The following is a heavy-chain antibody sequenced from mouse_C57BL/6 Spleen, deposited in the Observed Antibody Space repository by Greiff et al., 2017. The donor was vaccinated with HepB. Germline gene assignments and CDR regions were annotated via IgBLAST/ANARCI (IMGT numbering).Heavy chain of an antibody. J-gene: IGHJ1*03. D-gene: IGHD4-1*01. CDR3: ARELGRHELYFDV. CDR1: GYSFTDYN. CDR2: INPNYGTT. Sequence: VHVKQSGPELVKPGASVKISCKASGYSFTDYNMNWVKQSNGKSLEWIGVINPNYGTTSYNQKFKGKATLTVDQSSSTAYMQLNSLTSEDSAVYYCARELGRHELYFDVWGTGTTVTVSS. V-gene: IGHV1-39*01.